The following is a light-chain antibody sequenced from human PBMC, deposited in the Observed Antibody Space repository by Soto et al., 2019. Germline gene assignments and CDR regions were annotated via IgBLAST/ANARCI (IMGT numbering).Light chain of an antibody. CDR2: GAS. J-gene: IGKJ1*01. Sequence: IVMTQSPATLSVSPGERATLSCRASQSVSNNLAWYQKKPGQAPRLLIYGASTRATGIPARFSGSGSGTEFTLTISSLQSEDFAVYYWQQYTNWWTFGQGTRVEIK. CDR1: QSVSNN. CDR3: QQYTNWWT. V-gene: IGKV3-15*01.